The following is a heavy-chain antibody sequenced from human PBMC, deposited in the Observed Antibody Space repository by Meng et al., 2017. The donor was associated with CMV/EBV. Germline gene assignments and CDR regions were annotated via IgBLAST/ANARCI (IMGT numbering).Heavy chain of an antibody. CDR3: ARSTVTRRGPGAPNYYYYGMDV. Sequence: SVKVSFKASGGTFSSYTISWVRQAPGQGLEWMGGIIPILGIANYAQKFQGRVTITADKSTSTAYMELSSLRSEDTAVYYCARSTVTRRGPGAPNYYYYGMDVWGQGTTVTVSS. V-gene: IGHV1-69*10. J-gene: IGHJ6*02. D-gene: IGHD4-11*01. CDR2: IIPILGIA. CDR1: GGTFSSYT.